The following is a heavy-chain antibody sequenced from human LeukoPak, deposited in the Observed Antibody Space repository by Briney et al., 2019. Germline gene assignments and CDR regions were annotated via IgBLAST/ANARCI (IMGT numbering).Heavy chain of an antibody. CDR1: GGSISSYY. D-gene: IGHD4-11*01. J-gene: IGHJ6*03. V-gene: IGHV4-59*01. Sequence: SETLSLTCTVSGGSISSYYWSWIRQPPGKGLEWIGYIYYSGSTNYNSSLKSRVTISVDTSKNQFSLKLSSVTAADTAVYYCARGKDSNYSYYYYYYYMDVWGKGTTVTVSS. CDR3: ARGKDSNYSYYYYYYYMDV. CDR2: IYYSGST.